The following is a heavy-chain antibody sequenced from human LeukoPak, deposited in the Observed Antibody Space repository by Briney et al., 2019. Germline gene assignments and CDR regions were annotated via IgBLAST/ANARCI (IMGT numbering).Heavy chain of an antibody. CDR1: GYTFTNYG. CDR2: ISGYSGNT. D-gene: IGHD6-13*01. V-gene: IGHV1-18*01. J-gene: IGHJ6*02. Sequence: ASVKVSCKASGYTFTNYGITWVRQAPGQGLEWMGWISGYSGNTNYAQKFRGRVTMTTETSTSTAHMELRSLRSDDTAVYYCARDSAGGAPKGMDVWGQGTMVTVSS. CDR3: ARDSAGGAPKGMDV.